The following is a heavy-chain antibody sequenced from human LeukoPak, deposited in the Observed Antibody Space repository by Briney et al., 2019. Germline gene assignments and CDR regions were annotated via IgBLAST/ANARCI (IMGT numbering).Heavy chain of an antibody. V-gene: IGHV4-59*01. J-gene: IGHJ3*02. CDR3: ASSAADYDILTGYLDAFDI. CDR2: IYYSGST. CDR1: GGSISSYY. Sequence: SETLSLTCTVSGGSISSYYWSWIRQPPGKGLEWIGYIYYSGSTNYNPSLKSRVTISVDTSKNQFSLKLGSVTAADTAVYYCASSAADYDILTGYLDAFDIWGQGTMVTVSS. D-gene: IGHD3-9*01.